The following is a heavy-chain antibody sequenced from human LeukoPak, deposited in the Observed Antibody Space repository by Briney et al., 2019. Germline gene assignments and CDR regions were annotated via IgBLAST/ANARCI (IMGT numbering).Heavy chain of an antibody. CDR3: ARDPDTAMVTGWFDP. CDR1: GGSISSGSYY. V-gene: IGHV4-61*02. J-gene: IGHJ5*02. D-gene: IGHD5-18*01. Sequence: PSETLSLTCTVSGGSISSGSYYWSWIRQPAGKGLEWIGRIYTSGSTNYNPSLKSRVTISVDTSKNQFSLKLSSVTAADTAVYYCARDPDTAMVTGWFDPWGQGTLVTVSS. CDR2: IYTSGST.